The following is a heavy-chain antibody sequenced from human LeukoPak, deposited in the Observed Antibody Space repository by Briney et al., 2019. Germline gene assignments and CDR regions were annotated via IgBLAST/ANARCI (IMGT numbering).Heavy chain of an antibody. CDR2: ISYDGSNK. CDR3: AARYSSGWWYFDY. D-gene: IGHD6-19*01. V-gene: IGHV3-30-3*01. Sequence: GGSLRLSCAASGFTFSSYAMHWVRQAPGKGLEWVAVISYDGSNKYYADSVKGRFTISRDNSKNTLYLQVNSLRAEDTAVYYCAARYSSGWWYFDYWGQGTLVTVSS. CDR1: GFTFSSYA. J-gene: IGHJ4*02.